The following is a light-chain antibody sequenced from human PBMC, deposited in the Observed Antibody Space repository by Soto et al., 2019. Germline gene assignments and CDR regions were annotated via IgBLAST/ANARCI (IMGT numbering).Light chain of an antibody. CDR3: QQYGSSPGYT. J-gene: IGKJ2*01. V-gene: IGKV3-20*01. CDR1: QSVSSSY. CDR2: GAS. Sequence: EIVLTQSPGTLSLSTGERATLSCRASQSVSSSYLAWYQQKPGQAPRLLIYGASSRATAIPDRFSGSGSGTDFTLTISRLEPEDFAVYYCQQYGSSPGYTFGQGTKLEIK.